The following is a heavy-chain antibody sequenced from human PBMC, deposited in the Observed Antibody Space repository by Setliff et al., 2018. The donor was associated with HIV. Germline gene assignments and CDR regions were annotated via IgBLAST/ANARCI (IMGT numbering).Heavy chain of an antibody. CDR1: GYVFSDYW. D-gene: IGHD3-3*02. J-gene: IGHJ4*02. CDR2: VYPADSNT. CDR3: ARLGGSFGIPHFDF. V-gene: IGHV5-51*01. Sequence: GESLKISCEVSGYVFSDYWIAWVRQTPGKGLEWMGLVYPADSNTIYSPSFQHQVTISADKSFSTAFLQWSDVKASDSGIYFCARLGGSFGIPHFDFWGQGAPVTVSS.